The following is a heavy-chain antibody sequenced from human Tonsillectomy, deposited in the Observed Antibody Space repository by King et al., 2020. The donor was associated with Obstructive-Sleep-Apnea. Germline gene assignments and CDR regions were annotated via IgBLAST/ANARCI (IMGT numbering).Heavy chain of an antibody. Sequence: VQLVESGGGLVQPGGSLRLSCSASGFTFSSYAMHWVRQAPGKGLKYVSAISSKGVSTYYADSVKGRFTISRDNSKNTLYLQMSRLRPEDTAVYYCVATTGADGGHYYYHGMDVWGQGTTVTVSS. J-gene: IGHJ6*02. V-gene: IGHV3-64D*06. D-gene: IGHD1-1*01. CDR3: VATTGADGGHYYYHGMDV. CDR1: GFTFSSYA. CDR2: ISSKGVST.